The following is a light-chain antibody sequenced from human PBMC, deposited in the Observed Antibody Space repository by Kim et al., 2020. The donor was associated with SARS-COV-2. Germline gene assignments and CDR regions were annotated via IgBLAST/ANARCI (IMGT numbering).Light chain of an antibody. CDR3: NSRDSNDNVV. V-gene: IGLV3-19*01. J-gene: IGLJ2*01. Sequence: VALGQTVRITCQGDSLRSYYATWYQQKPGQAPIVVIYGKNNRPSGIPDRFSGSSSGNTASLTITGTQAGDEADYYCNSRDSNDNVVFGGGTQLTIL. CDR2: GKN. CDR1: SLRSYY.